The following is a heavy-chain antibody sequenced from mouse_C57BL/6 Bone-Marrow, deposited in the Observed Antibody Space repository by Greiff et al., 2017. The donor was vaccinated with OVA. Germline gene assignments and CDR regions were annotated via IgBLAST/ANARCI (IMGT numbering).Heavy chain of an antibody. D-gene: IGHD1-1*01. CDR3: ARPPYYYGSSHWYFDV. V-gene: IGHV1-64*01. CDR2: IHPNSGST. CDR1: GYTFTSYW. Sequence: QVQLKQPGAELVKPGASVKLSCKASGYTFTSYWMHWVKQRPGQGLEWIGMIHPNSGSTNYNAKFTSKATLTVDKSSSTAYMQLSSLTSEDSAVYYCARPPYYYGSSHWYFDVWGTGTTVTVSS. J-gene: IGHJ1*03.